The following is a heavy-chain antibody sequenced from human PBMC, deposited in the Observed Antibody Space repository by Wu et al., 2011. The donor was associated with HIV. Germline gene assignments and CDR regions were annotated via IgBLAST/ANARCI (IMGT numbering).Heavy chain of an antibody. D-gene: IGHD3-10*01. CDR2: IVPILGTS. CDR1: GGTLTSFA. V-gene: IGHV1-69*04. J-gene: IGHJ5*02. Sequence: QVQLTQSGAEVRKPGSSVKVSCKTSGGTLTSFATAWLRLVPGHGLEWVGRIVPILGTSTAAQKFQGRVTFSADKSTNTVYMELSSLTSGDTAVYYCARDPLVQGRTWKTLHYFDPWGQGDPDHRLL. CDR3: ARDPLVQGRTWKTLHYFDP.